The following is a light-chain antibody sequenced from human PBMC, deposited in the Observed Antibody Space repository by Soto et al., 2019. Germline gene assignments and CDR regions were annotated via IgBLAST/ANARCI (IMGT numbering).Light chain of an antibody. V-gene: IGKV1-5*03. CDR2: SAS. CDR3: QQYERYPLT. J-gene: IGKJ4*01. Sequence: DIQMTQSPSTLSASVGDRVIITCRASQSVSGWLAWYRQKPGKAPELLIYSASTLETGVPSRFSGSGSGTDLTPTVSSLQREDFATYYCQQYERYPLTFGGGTKVEIK. CDR1: QSVSGW.